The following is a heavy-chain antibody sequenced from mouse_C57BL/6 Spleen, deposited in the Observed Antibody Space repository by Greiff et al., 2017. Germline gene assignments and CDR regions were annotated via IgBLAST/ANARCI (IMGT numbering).Heavy chain of an antibody. CDR1: GFTFRSYA. V-gene: IGHV5-4*01. CDR3: AREAVYDGSSYFDY. D-gene: IGHD1-1*01. J-gene: IGHJ2*01. Sequence: EVKVVESGGGLVKPGGSLKLSCAASGFTFRSYAMSWVRQTPEKRLEWVATISDGGSYTYYPDNVKGRFTISRDNSKNNLFLHMSLLKSEDTAMYYCAREAVYDGSSYFDYWGQGTTLTVSS. CDR2: ISDGGSYT.